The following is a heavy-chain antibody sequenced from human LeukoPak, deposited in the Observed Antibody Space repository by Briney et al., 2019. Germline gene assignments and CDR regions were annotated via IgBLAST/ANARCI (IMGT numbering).Heavy chain of an antibody. J-gene: IGHJ4*02. CDR2: IYYSGST. CDR3: ARDYYDSSGYYLFYF. D-gene: IGHD3-22*01. Sequence: SETLSLTCTVSGGSITSHYWSWIRQPPGKGLEWIGYIYYSGSTNYNPSLRSRVTISVDTSKNQFSLKLSSVTAADTAVYYCARDYYDSSGYYLFYFWGQGTLVTVSS. CDR1: GGSITSHY. V-gene: IGHV4-59*11.